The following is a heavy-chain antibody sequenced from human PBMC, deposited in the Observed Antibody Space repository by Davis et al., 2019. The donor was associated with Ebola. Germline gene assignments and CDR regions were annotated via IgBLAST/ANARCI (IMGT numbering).Heavy chain of an antibody. Sequence: PGGSLRLSCEASGFTFSSYAMSWVRQAPGKGLEWVSLISANRGSTYYADSVKGRFPISRDNSKNTLFLQMNSLRAEDTALYYCAKVGGDPRYQDASLHLEAFDVWGQGTMVTVSS. CDR3: AKVGGDPRYQDASLHLEAFDV. V-gene: IGHV3-23*01. CDR2: ISANRGST. CDR1: GFTFSSYA. J-gene: IGHJ3*01. D-gene: IGHD2-2*01.